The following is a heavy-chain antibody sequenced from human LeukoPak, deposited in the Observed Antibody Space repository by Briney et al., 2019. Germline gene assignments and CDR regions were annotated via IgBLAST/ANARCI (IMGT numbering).Heavy chain of an antibody. V-gene: IGHV3-30-3*01. CDR1: GFTFSSYA. J-gene: IGHJ4*01. CDR3: ARDTSAFGTTVTTAVDN. D-gene: IGHD4-11*01. CDR2: ISYDGSIK. Sequence: GGSLRLSCAASGFTFSSYAMHWVRQAPGKGLEWVAVISYDGSIKYYADSVKGRFTISRDNFKNTLYLQINSLRTEDTAVYYCARDTSAFGTTVTTAVDNWGQGTLVTVSS.